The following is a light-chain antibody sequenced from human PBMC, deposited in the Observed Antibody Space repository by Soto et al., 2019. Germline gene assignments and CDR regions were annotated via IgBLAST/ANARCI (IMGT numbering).Light chain of an antibody. Sequence: DIQMTQSPSYLSASVGDRVTITSRASQSISSYLHWYQQKPGKAPKLLIYAASNLQSGVPSRFSASGSGTDFTLTLNSLQPEDLATYDCQQGYSTPWTFGQGTKVDIK. J-gene: IGKJ1*01. V-gene: IGKV1-39*01. CDR3: QQGYSTPWT. CDR2: AAS. CDR1: QSISSY.